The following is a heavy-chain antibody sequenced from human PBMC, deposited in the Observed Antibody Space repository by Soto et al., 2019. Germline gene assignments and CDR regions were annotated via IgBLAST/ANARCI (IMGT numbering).Heavy chain of an antibody. J-gene: IGHJ5*02. Sequence: QVQLVESGGGVVQPGRSLRLSCAASGFTFSSYGMHWVRQAPGKGLEWVAVIWYDGSNKYYADSVKGRFTISRDNSKNTLYLQMNSLRAEDTAVYYCARDKSSGSYDPWGQGTLVTVSS. CDR3: ARDKSSGSYDP. CDR2: IWYDGSNK. D-gene: IGHD1-26*01. V-gene: IGHV3-33*01. CDR1: GFTFSSYG.